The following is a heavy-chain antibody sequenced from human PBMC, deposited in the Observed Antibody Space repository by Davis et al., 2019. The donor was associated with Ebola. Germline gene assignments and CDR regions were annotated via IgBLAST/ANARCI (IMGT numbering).Heavy chain of an antibody. V-gene: IGHV1-2*02. CDR1: GYTFTGYY. CDR3: ARETTTVTSTFDY. CDR2: MNPNSGGI. D-gene: IGHD4-17*01. Sequence: ASVKVSCKASGYTFTGYYIHWVRQAPGQGLEWMGWMNPNSGGIKFAQKFQGRVTMTRDTSPSTAYMELSRLRSDDTAVYYCARETTTVTSTFDYWGQGSLVTVSS. J-gene: IGHJ4*02.